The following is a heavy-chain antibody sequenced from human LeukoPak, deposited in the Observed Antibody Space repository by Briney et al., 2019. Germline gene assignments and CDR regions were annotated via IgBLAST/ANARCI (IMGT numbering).Heavy chain of an antibody. V-gene: IGHV3-21*01. CDR1: GFTFSSYS. CDR3: ARDRSGYYYFDY. J-gene: IGHJ4*02. Sequence: GGSLRLSCAASGFTFSSYSMNWVRQAPGKGLEWVSSISSSSSYIYYADSVKGRFTISRDNAKNSLYLRMNSLRAEDTAVYYCARDRSGYYYFDYWGQGTLVTVSS. CDR2: ISSSSSYI. D-gene: IGHD3-22*01.